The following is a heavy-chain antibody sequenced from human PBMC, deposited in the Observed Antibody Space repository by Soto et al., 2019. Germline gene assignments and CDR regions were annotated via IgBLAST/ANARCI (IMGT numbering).Heavy chain of an antibody. CDR1: GFTFSSYA. CDR3: ARGFGTSCYACWYDP. CDR2: TSGSGSST. J-gene: IGHJ5*02. V-gene: IGHV3-23*01. D-gene: IGHD2-2*01. Sequence: EVQLLESGGGLVQPGGSLRLSCAASGFTFSSYAMSWVRQAPGKGLEWVSVTSGSGSSTYYADSVKGRFTISGDNSTNTLYLQMNSLRAEDTAVYYCARGFGTSCYACWYDPWGQGTLVPVSS.